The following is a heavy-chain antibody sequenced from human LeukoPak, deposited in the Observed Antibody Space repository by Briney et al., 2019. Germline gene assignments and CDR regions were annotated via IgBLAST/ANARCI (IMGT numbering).Heavy chain of an antibody. V-gene: IGHV4-59*01. J-gene: IGHJ2*01. CDR2: IYYSGST. CDR1: GGSISSYY. D-gene: IGHD2-2*01. CDR3: ARDRSSTSRGNFDL. Sequence: SETLSLTCTVPGGSISSYYWSWIRQPPGKGLEWIGYIYYSGSTNYNPSLKSRVTISVDTSKNQFSLKLSSVTAADTAVYYCARDRSSTSRGNFDLWGRGTLVTVSS.